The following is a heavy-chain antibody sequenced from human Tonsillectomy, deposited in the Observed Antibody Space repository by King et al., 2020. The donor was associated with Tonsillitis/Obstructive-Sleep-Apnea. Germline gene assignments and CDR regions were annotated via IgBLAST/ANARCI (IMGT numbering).Heavy chain of an antibody. J-gene: IGHJ3*02. D-gene: IGHD1-26*01. CDR2: ISGSGGST. Sequence: VQLVESGGGLVQPGGSLRISCAASGFTFSSYAMSWVRQAPGKGLEWVSAISGSGGSTYYADSVKGRFTISRDNSKNTLYLQMNSLRAEDTAVYYCAKDRYSGSYYSPAFDIWGQGTMVTVSS. CDR3: AKDRYSGSYYSPAFDI. V-gene: IGHV3-23*04. CDR1: GFTFSSYA.